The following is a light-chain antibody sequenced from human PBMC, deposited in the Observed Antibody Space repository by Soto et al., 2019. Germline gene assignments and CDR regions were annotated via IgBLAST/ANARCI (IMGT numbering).Light chain of an antibody. CDR2: GAS. Sequence: EIVLTQSPATLSLSPGERAILSCRASQSVSSSYLAWYQQKPGQAPRLLIYGASSRATGIPDRFSGSGSGTDFTLTISRLEPEDFAVYYCQQYGSSLVTFGPGTKVDIK. CDR3: QQYGSSLVT. J-gene: IGKJ3*01. CDR1: QSVSSSY. V-gene: IGKV3-20*01.